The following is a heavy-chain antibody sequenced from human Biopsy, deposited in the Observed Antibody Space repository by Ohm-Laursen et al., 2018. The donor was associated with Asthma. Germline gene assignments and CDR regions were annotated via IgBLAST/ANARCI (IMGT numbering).Heavy chain of an antibody. CDR3: ARAQDYYDSRGYYRSFDY. Sequence: TLSLTCTVYGGSFSGHYWTWIRQHPGKGLEGIGFIYYSGSTYYNPSLKSRVSISIDTSKNQFSLKLSSVTAADTAVYYCARAQDYYDSRGYYRSFDYWGQGTLVTVSS. J-gene: IGHJ4*02. CDR1: GGSFSGHY. V-gene: IGHV4-31*03. D-gene: IGHD3-22*01. CDR2: IYYSGST.